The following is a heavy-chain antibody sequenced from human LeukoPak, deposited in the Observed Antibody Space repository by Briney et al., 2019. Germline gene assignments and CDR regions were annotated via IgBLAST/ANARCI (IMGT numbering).Heavy chain of an antibody. D-gene: IGHD6-13*01. V-gene: IGHV3-23*01. CDR3: AKDARRTSGWYFFDY. CDR1: GFAFANQA. Sequence: GGSLRLSCAASGFAFANQAMGWVRQASGKGLEWVSVISDSDDITYYADSVKGQFTISRDNSKNTLFNSLRAEDTAVYYCAKDARRTSGWYFFDYWGQGTLVTVSS. CDR2: ISDSDDIT. J-gene: IGHJ4*02.